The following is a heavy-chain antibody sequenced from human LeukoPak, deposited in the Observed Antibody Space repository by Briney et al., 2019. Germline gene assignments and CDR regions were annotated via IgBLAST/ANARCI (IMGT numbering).Heavy chain of an antibody. J-gene: IGHJ5*02. Sequence: ASVTVSCKASGYTFTGYYMHWVRQAPGQGLAWMGWINPNSGGTNYAQKFQGRVNMTRDTSISTAYMALSRLRSDDTAVYYCARATGLVPAAMGGSNWFDPWGQGTLVTVSS. CDR3: ARATGLVPAAMGGSNWFDP. CDR1: GYTFTGYY. CDR2: INPNSGGT. D-gene: IGHD2-2*01. V-gene: IGHV1-2*02.